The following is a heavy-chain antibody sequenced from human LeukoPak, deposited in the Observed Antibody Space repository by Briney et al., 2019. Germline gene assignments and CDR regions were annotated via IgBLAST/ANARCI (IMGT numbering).Heavy chain of an antibody. CDR2: ISGNGGST. D-gene: IGHD6-13*01. V-gene: IGHV3-23*01. CDR3: AKGAAAGLYYYGMDV. Sequence: GGSLRLSCAASGFTFSSYAMSWVRQAPGKGLEWVSAISGNGGSTYYADSVKGRFTISRDNSKNTLYLQMNSLRAEDTAVYYCAKGAAAGLYYYGMDVWGKGTTVTVSS. CDR1: GFTFSSYA. J-gene: IGHJ6*04.